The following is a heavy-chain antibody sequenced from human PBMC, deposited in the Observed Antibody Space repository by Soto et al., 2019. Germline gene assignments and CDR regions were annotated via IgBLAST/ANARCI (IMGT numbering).Heavy chain of an antibody. V-gene: IGHV1-69*04. J-gene: IGHJ4*02. Sequence: SVNVSCKASARTFSSYTISWVRHAPGQGLEWMGRIIPILGIANYAQKFQGRVTITADKSTSTAYMELSSPRSEDTAVYYCARDLWRDIVVVPAPLFDYWGQGTLVTVSS. CDR3: ARDLWRDIVVVPAPLFDY. CDR1: ARTFSSYT. D-gene: IGHD2-2*01. CDR2: IIPILGIA.